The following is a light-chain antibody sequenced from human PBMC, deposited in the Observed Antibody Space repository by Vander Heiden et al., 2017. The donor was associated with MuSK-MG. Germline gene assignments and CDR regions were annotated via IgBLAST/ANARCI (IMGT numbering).Light chain of an antibody. J-gene: IGKJ2*01. CDR2: AAS. V-gene: IGKV1-6*01. CDR1: QGIRND. Sequence: AIQMTQSPSSLSASVGDRVTITCRASQGIRNDLGWYQQKPGKAPKLLIYAASSLQSGVPSRFSGSGYGTDFTLTISSLQPEDFATYYCLQDDNYPPYTFGQGTKLEIK. CDR3: LQDDNYPPYT.